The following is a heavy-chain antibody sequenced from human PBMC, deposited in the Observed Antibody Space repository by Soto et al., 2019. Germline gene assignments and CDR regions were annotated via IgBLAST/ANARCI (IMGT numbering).Heavy chain of an antibody. J-gene: IGHJ3*02. CDR3: GKSTDWGGGDGLDI. D-gene: IGHD7-27*01. V-gene: IGHV3-33*06. CDR1: GFTFRSYG. Sequence: QVQLVESGGGVVQPGRSLRLSCTVSGFTFRSYGMHWVRQAPGKGLEWVADIWYDGSYKWFADSVKGRFTISRDNSKNTLYLQMNSLRDEDTAIYYCGKSTDWGGGDGLDIWGQGTMVIVSS. CDR2: IWYDGSYK.